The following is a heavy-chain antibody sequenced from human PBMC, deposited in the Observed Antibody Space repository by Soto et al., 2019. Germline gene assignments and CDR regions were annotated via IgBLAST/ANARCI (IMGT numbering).Heavy chain of an antibody. V-gene: IGHV2-70*01. Sequence: SGPTLVNPTHTLTLTCTFSGFSLSTSGMCVSWIRQPPGKALEWVALIDWDDDKYYSTSLKTRLTISKDTSKNQVVLTMTNMDPVDTATYYCARASYYDILTGYPMWYFDFWGQGTLVTVSS. CDR1: GFSLSTSGMC. D-gene: IGHD3-9*01. J-gene: IGHJ4*02. CDR3: ARASYYDILTGYPMWYFDF. CDR2: IDWDDDK.